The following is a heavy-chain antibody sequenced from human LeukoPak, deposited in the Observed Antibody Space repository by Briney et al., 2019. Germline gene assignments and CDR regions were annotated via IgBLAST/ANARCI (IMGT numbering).Heavy chain of an antibody. V-gene: IGHV3-21*01. D-gene: IGHD3-16*01. Sequence: PGGSLRLSCAASGFTFSSYEMNWVRQAPGKGLEWVSSMSVSSGLIYYADSVKGRFTVSRDNAKNSLYLQMNSLRADDTAVYYCAREFEGSASGAGYWGRGTLVTVSS. CDR3: AREFEGSASGAGY. CDR2: MSVSSGLI. CDR1: GFTFSSYE. J-gene: IGHJ4*02.